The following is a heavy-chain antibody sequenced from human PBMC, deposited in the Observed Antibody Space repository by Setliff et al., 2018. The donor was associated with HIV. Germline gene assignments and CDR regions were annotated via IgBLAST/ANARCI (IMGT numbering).Heavy chain of an antibody. CDR2: IYYTGST. CDR1: GGSISSGDYY. J-gene: IGHJ4*02. V-gene: IGHV4-30-4*08. D-gene: IGHD3-10*01. CDR3: ARRRSGTYYRFFNY. Sequence: SETLSLTCTVSGGSISSGDYYWSWIRQHPRKGLEWIGYIYYTGSTYYNPSLKSRVSMSVDTSKNQFSLDLTSVTAADTAVYYCARRRSGTYYRFFNYWGPGALVTVSS.